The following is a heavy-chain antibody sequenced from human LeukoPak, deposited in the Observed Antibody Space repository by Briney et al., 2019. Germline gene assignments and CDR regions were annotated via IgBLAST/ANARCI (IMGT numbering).Heavy chain of an antibody. CDR2: LSSGGST. CDR1: GFTVSSNY. D-gene: IGHD3-16*01. Sequence: GGSLRLSCAASGFTVSSNYMSWVRQTPGKGLEWVSVLSSGGSTYYADSVKGRFTISRDNSKNTLSLQMNSLRAEDTAVYYCARDLIRGGQGTLVTVSS. V-gene: IGHV3-53*01. CDR3: ARDLIR. J-gene: IGHJ4*02.